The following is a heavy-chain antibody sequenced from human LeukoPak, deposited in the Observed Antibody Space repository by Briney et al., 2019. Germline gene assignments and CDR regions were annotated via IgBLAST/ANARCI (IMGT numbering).Heavy chain of an antibody. CDR3: ARERMVRTSNYYMDV. V-gene: IGHV4-4*07. CDR2: IYTSGST. Sequence: SETLSLTCTVSGGSISSYYWSWIRQPAGKGLEWIGRIYTSGSTNYNPSLKSRVTMSVDTSKNQFSLKLSSVTAADTAVYYCARERMVRTSNYYMDVWGKGTTVTVSS. J-gene: IGHJ6*03. CDR1: GGSISSYY. D-gene: IGHD3-10*01.